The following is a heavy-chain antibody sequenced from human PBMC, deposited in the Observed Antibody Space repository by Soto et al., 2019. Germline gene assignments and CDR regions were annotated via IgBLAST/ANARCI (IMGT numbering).Heavy chain of an antibody. Sequence: ESLKISCAASGFTFSSHWMHWVRQPPGKGLVWVSRINPDGSATSHADSVKARFTISRDNTKNTLYLQVNSLRAEDTAVYYCARSFSGYDDYWGQGTLVTVSS. CDR1: GFTFSSHW. D-gene: IGHD5-12*01. V-gene: IGHV3-74*01. J-gene: IGHJ4*02. CDR2: INPDGSAT. CDR3: ARSFSGYDDY.